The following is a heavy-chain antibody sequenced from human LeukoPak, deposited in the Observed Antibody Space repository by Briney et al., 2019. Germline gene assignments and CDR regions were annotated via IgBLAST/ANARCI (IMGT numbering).Heavy chain of an antibody. CDR2: INPNSGGT. D-gene: IGHD3-22*01. V-gene: IGHV1-2*02. Sequence: ASVTVSCKASGYTLTDHHIHWVRQAPGQGLEWMGWINPNSGGTNYAQKFQGRVTMTRDTSISTAYMELSRLRSDDTAVYYCARGFHIKGYYYDSSGYYDSVYWGQGTLVTVSS. CDR3: ARGFHIKGYYYDSSGYYDSVY. CDR1: GYTLTDHH. J-gene: IGHJ4*02.